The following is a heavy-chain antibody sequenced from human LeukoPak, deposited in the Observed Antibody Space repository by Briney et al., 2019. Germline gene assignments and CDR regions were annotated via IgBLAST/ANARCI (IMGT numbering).Heavy chain of an antibody. Sequence: SHTLSLTCTVSVGSISNIGYYWGSIRQPPGKGLGWIGNIYYSENTYYNPSLQSQVTMSVDPSNNLYSLKLSSVTAADTAVYYCAKTYYYDPFDYWGQGTLVTVSS. CDR2: IYYSENT. CDR1: VGSISNIGYY. D-gene: IGHD3-22*01. V-gene: IGHV4-39*01. CDR3: AKTYYYDPFDY. J-gene: IGHJ4*02.